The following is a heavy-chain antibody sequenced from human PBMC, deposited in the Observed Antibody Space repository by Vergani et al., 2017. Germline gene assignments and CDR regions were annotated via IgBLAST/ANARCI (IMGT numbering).Heavy chain of an antibody. D-gene: IGHD4-17*01. Sequence: EVQLVQSGAEVKKPGATMKISCKVSGYTFTDHYMHWVKKAPGKGLEWMGLDDPEDGETIYAEKFKGRVTIAADTSTDTAHLELSSLRSEDTAVYYCATPQTVTTGGMEVWGQGTTVIVS. CDR1: GYTFTDHY. CDR3: ATPQTVTTGGMEV. CDR2: DDPEDGET. V-gene: IGHV1-69-2*01. J-gene: IGHJ6*02.